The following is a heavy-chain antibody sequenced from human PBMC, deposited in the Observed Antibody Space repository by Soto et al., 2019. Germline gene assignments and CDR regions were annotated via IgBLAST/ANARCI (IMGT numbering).Heavy chain of an antibody. V-gene: IGHV4-39*01. CDR3: ARPKISIVGRFSDSMSRQNSFDI. D-gene: IGHD4-4*01. J-gene: IGHJ3*02. CDR2: IYYSGST. Sequence: NPSETLSLTCTVSGGSISWNSYYWGWIRQPPGKGLEWIGNIYYSGSTYYNPSLKGRVIISMDTSKNQFSLKLSSVTAADTAVYYCARPKISIVGRFSDSMSRQNSFDIWGQGPMGTVSS. CDR1: GGSISWNSYY.